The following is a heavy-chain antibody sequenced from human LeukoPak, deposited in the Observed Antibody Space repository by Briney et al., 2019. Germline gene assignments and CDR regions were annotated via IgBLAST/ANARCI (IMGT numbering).Heavy chain of an antibody. Sequence: PGGSLRLSCAASGFTFSSYAMHWVRQAPGKGLEWVAVISYDGSNKYYADSVKGRFTISRDNSKNTLYLQMNGLRAEDTAVYYCARDLDSLYYFDYWGQGTLVTVSS. J-gene: IGHJ4*02. CDR3: ARDLDSLYYFDY. CDR1: GFTFSSYA. V-gene: IGHV3-30-3*01. D-gene: IGHD3/OR15-3a*01. CDR2: ISYDGSNK.